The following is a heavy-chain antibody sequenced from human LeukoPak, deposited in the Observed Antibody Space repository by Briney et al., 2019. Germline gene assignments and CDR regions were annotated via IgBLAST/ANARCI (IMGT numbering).Heavy chain of an antibody. V-gene: IGHV1-18*04. J-gene: IGHJ6*02. CDR1: GYSFPNYG. Sequence: GASVKVSCKASGYSFPNYGVSWVRQAPGQGLEWLGWINTYKDDTFNAQQFQDRVIMTTDTSTSTAYMELRNLRSDDTAVYYCARTRIQLWTYYGMDVWGQGTTVTVSS. D-gene: IGHD5-18*01. CDR2: INTYKDDT. CDR3: ARTRIQLWTYYGMDV.